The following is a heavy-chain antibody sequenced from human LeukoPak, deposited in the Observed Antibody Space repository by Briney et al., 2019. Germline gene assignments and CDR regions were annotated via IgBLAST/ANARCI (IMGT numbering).Heavy chain of an antibody. CDR2: ISYDGSNK. D-gene: IGHD2-21*02. Sequence: SGGSLRLSCAASGFTFSSYAMHWVRQAPGKGLEWVAVISYDGSNKYYADSVKGRFTISRDNSKNTLYLQMNSLRAEDTAVYYCARDHCGGDCYPGTFDYWGQGTLVTVSS. V-gene: IGHV3-30-3*01. J-gene: IGHJ4*02. CDR1: GFTFSSYA. CDR3: ARDHCGGDCYPGTFDY.